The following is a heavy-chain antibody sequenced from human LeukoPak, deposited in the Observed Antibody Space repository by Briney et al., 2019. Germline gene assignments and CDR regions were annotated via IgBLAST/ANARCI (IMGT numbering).Heavy chain of an antibody. J-gene: IGHJ4*02. Sequence: PGGSLRLSCAASGFTFSSYAMRWVRQAPGKGLEWVAVISYDGSNKYYADSVKGRFTISRDNSKNTLYLQMNSLRAEDTAVYYCARVTGSYSIVGSFDYWGQGTLVTVSS. CDR3: ARVTGSYSIVGSFDY. CDR2: ISYDGSNK. V-gene: IGHV3-30-3*01. D-gene: IGHD1-26*01. CDR1: GFTFSSYA.